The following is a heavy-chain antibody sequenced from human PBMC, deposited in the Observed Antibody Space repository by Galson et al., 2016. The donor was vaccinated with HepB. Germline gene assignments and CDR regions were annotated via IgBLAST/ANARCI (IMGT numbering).Heavy chain of an antibody. CDR2: ISTGNENT. Sequence: SVKVSCKASGYIFTNYAKHWVRQAPGQRLELMGWISTGNENTKYSQNFQGRVAFTRDTSASTAYMELTSLRSEDTAVYYCAALDLGDYWGQGTPVTVSS. V-gene: IGHV1-3*04. J-gene: IGHJ4*02. D-gene: IGHD3-9*01. CDR1: GYIFTNYA. CDR3: AALDLGDY.